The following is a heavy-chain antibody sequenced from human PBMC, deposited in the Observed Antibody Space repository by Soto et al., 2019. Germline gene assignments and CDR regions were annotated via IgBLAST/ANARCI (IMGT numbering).Heavy chain of an antibody. CDR2: MYHSGST. Sequence: PSETLSLTCAVSGGSISSGGYSWSWIRQPPGKGLEWIGYMYHSGSTYYNPSLKSRVTISIDRSKNQFSLKLSSVTAADTAVYYCTRAGKYSYDNWFDPCGQGTLVTVSS. J-gene: IGHJ5*02. CDR3: TRAGKYSYDNWFDP. V-gene: IGHV4-30-2*01. D-gene: IGHD5-18*01. CDR1: GGSISSGGYS.